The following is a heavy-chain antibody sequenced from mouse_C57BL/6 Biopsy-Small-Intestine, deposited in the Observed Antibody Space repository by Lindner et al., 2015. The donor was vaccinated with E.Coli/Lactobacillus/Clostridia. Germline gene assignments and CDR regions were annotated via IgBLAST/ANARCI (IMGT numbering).Heavy chain of an antibody. Sequence: SVKVSCKASGYTFTSYYMHWVRQAPGQGLEWMGIINPSGGSTNYAQKFRGRVTMTRDTSTSTVYMELSSLRSEDTAVYYCASRRDGYKYAFDIWGQGTMVTVSS. D-gene: IGHD2-3*01. J-gene: IGHJ3*01. V-gene: IGHV1-64*01. CDR1: GYTFTSYY. CDR2: INPSGGST. CDR3: ASRRDGYKYAFDI.